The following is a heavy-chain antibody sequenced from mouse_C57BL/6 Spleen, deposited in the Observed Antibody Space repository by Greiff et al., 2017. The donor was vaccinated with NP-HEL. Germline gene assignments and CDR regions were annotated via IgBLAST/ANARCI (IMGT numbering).Heavy chain of an antibody. V-gene: IGHV1-61*01. J-gene: IGHJ2*01. D-gene: IGHD2-3*01. CDR2: IYPSDSET. Sequence: QVQLKQPGAELVRPGSSVKLSCKASGYTFTSYWMDWVKQRPGQGLEWIGNIYPSDSETHYNQKFKDKATLTVDKSSSTAYMQLSSLTSEDSAVYYCARSSYDGYYEDYFDYWGQGTTLTVSS. CDR1: GYTFTSYW. CDR3: ARSSYDGYYEDYFDY.